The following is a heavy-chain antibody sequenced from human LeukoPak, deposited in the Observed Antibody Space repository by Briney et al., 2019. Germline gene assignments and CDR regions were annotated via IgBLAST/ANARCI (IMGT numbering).Heavy chain of an antibody. CDR3: ARDSIAAAGRYNWFDP. Sequence: PSETPSLTCTVSGGSISSYYWSWIRQPAGKGLEWIGRIYTSGSTNYNPSLKSRVTMSVDTSKNQFSLKLSSVTAADTAVYYCARDSIAAAGRYNWFDPWGQGTLVTVSS. D-gene: IGHD6-13*01. CDR2: IYTSGST. CDR1: GGSISSYY. V-gene: IGHV4-4*07. J-gene: IGHJ5*02.